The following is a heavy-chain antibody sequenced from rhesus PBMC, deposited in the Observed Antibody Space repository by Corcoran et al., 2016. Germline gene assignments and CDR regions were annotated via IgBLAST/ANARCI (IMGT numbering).Heavy chain of an antibody. D-gene: IGHD1-44*02. V-gene: IGHV4S14*01. Sequence: QVQLQESGPGLVKPSETLSLTCAVSGYSISSGYYWGWIRQPPGKGLEWIGHISSGGIYSLHPSLKRRVTLSVDTSKNQFSLKLSSVTAADTAVYYCASRIVGATNFDYWGQGVLVTVSS. J-gene: IGHJ4*01. CDR2: ISSGGIY. CDR1: GYSISSGYY. CDR3: ASRIVGATNFDY.